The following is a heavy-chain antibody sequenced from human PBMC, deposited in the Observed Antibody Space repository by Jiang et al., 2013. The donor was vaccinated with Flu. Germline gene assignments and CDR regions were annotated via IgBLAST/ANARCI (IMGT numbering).Heavy chain of an antibody. J-gene: IGHJ1*01. CDR3: ARGPPSRITFGGVIAQSSGPKLYFQH. CDR1: GGSFSGYY. Sequence: LLKPSETLSLTCAVYGGSFSGYYWNWIRQSPGKGLEWIGEINHGEGTNYNPSLKSRVTISADTSKNQFSLRLSSVTDADTAVYYCARGPPSRITFGGVIAQSSGPKLYFQHWGQGTLVTVSS. V-gene: IGHV4-34*01. D-gene: IGHD3-16*02. CDR2: INHGEGT.